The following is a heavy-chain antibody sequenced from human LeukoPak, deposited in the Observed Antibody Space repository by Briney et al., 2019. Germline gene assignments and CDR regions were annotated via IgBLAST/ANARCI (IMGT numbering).Heavy chain of an antibody. CDR1: GFTFSDEY. CDR3: ARSRGTGPGAYFDY. CDR2: ISNSGSYT. V-gene: IGHV3-11*03. J-gene: IGHJ4*02. Sequence: GGALRLSCAASGFTFSDEYMSWIRQAPGKGLEWVSYISNSGSYTNYADSVKGRFTISRDNAKNSLYLQMNSLRAEDTAVYYCARSRGTGPGAYFDYWGQGTLITVSS. D-gene: IGHD3/OR15-3a*01.